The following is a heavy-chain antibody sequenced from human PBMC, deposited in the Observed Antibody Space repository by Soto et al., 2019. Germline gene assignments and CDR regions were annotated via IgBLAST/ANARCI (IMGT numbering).Heavy chain of an antibody. V-gene: IGHV3-23*01. D-gene: IGHD2-2*01. Sequence: LRLSFAASGFTFSSYAMSWVRQAPGKGLEWVSAISGSGGSTYYADSVKGRFTISRDNSKNTLYLQMNSLRAEDTAVYYCAKAARYQLLAGGYFDYWGQGTLVTVSS. J-gene: IGHJ4*02. CDR2: ISGSGGST. CDR1: GFTFSSYA. CDR3: AKAARYQLLAGGYFDY.